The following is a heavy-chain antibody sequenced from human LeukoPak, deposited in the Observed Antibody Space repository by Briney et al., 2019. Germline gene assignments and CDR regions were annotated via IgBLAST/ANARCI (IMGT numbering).Heavy chain of an antibody. D-gene: IGHD2-15*01. V-gene: IGHV4-30-2*01. J-gene: IGHJ4*02. CDR3: ARAGDCSGGSCYFDY. CDR2: IYHSGST. CDR1: GGSISSGGYS. Sequence: SETLSLTCAVSGGSISSGGYSWSWIRQPPGKGLEWIGYIYHSGSTYYNPSLKSRVTISVDRSKNQFSLKLSSVTAADTAVYYCARAGDCSGGSCYFDYWGQGTLVTVSS.